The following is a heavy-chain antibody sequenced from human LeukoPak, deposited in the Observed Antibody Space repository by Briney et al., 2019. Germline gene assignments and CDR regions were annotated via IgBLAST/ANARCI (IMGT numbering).Heavy chain of an antibody. D-gene: IGHD5-24*01. CDR2: ISYDGSNK. J-gene: IGHJ4*02. CDR3: AKGNGYKSNPLY. V-gene: IGHV3-30-3*01. Sequence: GRSLRLSCAASGFTFSSYAMHWVRQAPGKGLEWVAVISYDGSNKYYADSVKGRFTISRDNSKNTLYLQMNSLRAEDTAVYYCAKGNGYKSNPLYWGQGTLVTVSS. CDR1: GFTFSSYA.